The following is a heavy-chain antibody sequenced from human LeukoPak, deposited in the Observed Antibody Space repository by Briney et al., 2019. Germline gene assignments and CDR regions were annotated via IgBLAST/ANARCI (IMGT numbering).Heavy chain of an antibody. V-gene: IGHV3-7*01. J-gene: IGHJ4*02. D-gene: IGHD6-13*01. Sequence: GGSLRLSCAASGFILSTYAMSWVRQAPGKGLEWVANIKQDGSEKYYVDSVKGRSTISRDNAKNSLYLQMNSLRAEDTAVYYCVRESSSWYDGRFDYWGQGTLVTVSS. CDR3: VRESSSWYDGRFDY. CDR1: GFILSTYA. CDR2: IKQDGSEK.